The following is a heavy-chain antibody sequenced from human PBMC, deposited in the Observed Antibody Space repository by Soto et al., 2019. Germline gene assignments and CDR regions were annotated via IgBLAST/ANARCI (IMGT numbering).Heavy chain of an antibody. CDR1: GYTFTSHA. V-gene: IGHV1-3*05. Sequence: QVQLVQSGAEEKKPGASVKVSCKASGYTFTSHAMHWVRQAPGQRLEWMGWINAGNGNTKYSQKFQGRVTITRDTSASTAYMELSSLRSEETAVYYCARSIVVVTALDYWGQGTLVTVSS. CDR2: INAGNGNT. J-gene: IGHJ4*02. CDR3: ARSIVVVTALDY. D-gene: IGHD2-21*02.